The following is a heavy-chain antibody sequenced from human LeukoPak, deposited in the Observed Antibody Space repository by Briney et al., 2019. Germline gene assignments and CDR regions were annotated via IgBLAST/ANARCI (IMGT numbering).Heavy chain of an antibody. D-gene: IGHD3-10*01. CDR2: IGGSGGGI. V-gene: IGHV3-23*01. CDR3: AKYRGFGDSYDS. J-gene: IGHJ4*02. CDR1: RFTFSSYA. Sequence: GGSLRLSCAASRFTFSSYAMSWVRQAPGMRLEWDSTIGGSGGGIYYADSVKGRFTISRDNSQSTLYLQMNSLRAEDTAVYYCAKYRGFGDSYDSWGQGTLVTVSS.